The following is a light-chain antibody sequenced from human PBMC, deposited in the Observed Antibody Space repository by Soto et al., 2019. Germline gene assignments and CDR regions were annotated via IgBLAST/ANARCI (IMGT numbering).Light chain of an antibody. J-gene: IGKJ2*01. V-gene: IGKV2-24*01. Sequence: DIVLTQTPLSSPVALGQPASISCRSSQSLVHSDGHTYLSWLHQRPGQPPRLLIYKISNRFSGGPGRFSGSGAGTDFTLKISRVEAEDVGFYYCTQAPQFPPFTFGQGTKLEIE. CDR1: QSLVHSDGHTY. CDR2: KIS. CDR3: TQAPQFPPFT.